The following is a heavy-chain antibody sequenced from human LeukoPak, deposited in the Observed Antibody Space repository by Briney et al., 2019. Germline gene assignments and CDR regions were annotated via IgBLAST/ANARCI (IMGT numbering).Heavy chain of an antibody. D-gene: IGHD3-22*01. CDR1: GFTFSSYW. Sequence: GGSLRLSCAASGFTFSSYWMHWVRQAPGKGLEWVSAISGSGGSTYYADSVKGRFTISRDNSKNTLYLQMNSLRAEDTAVYYCAKDFYDSSGYRTNDYWGQGTLVTVSS. CDR2: ISGSGGST. CDR3: AKDFYDSSGYRTNDY. J-gene: IGHJ4*02. V-gene: IGHV3-23*01.